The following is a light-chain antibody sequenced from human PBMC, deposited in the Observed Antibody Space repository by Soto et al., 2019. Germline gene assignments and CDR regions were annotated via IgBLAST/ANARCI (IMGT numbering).Light chain of an antibody. Sequence: QCVLTQPASVSGAHVQAITISCTGTSSDIGGYNYVSWYQQHPGKAPKLMIYDVSNRPSGVSNRFSGSKSGNTASLTISGLQAEDEADYYCSSYTSSSTYVFGPGPKSPS. CDR2: DVS. CDR1: SSDIGGYNY. CDR3: SSYTSSSTYV. V-gene: IGLV2-14*03. J-gene: IGLJ1*01.